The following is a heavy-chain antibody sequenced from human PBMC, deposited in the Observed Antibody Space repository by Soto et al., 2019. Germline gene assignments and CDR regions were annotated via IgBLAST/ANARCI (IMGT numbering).Heavy chain of an antibody. CDR1: GFTFSSYA. D-gene: IGHD2-8*01. J-gene: IGHJ6*03. CDR2: ISGSGGST. CDR3: AKDIVPSGYYYYYMDV. V-gene: IGHV3-23*01. Sequence: GGSLRLSCAASGFTFSSYAMSWVRQAPGKGLEWVSAISGSGGSTYYADSAKGRFTISRDNSKNTLYLQMNSLRAEDTAVYYCAKDIVPSGYYYYYMDVWGKGTTVTVSS.